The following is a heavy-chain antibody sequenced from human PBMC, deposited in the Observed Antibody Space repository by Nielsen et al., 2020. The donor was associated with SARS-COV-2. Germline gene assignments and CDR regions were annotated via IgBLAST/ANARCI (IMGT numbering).Heavy chain of an antibody. CDR2: IYYSGST. D-gene: IGHD6-6*01. Sequence: SETLSLTCTVSSGSISSGGYYWSWIRQHPGKGLEWIGYIYYSGSTYYNPSLKSRVTISVDTSKNQFSLKLSPVTAADTAVYYCAGIEYEGYYYYYYYMDVWGKGTTVTVSS. CDR3: AGIEYEGYYYYYYYMDV. CDR1: SGSISSGGYY. J-gene: IGHJ6*03. V-gene: IGHV4-31*03.